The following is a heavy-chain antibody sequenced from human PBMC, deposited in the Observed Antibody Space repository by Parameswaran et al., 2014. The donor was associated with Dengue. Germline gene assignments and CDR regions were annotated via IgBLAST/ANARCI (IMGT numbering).Heavy chain of an antibody. D-gene: IGHD7-27*01. J-gene: IGHJ3*02. CDR2: IYYSGST. V-gene: IGHV4-59*01. CDR3: ARDTVGTPRAFEM. Sequence: WIRQPPGKGLEWIGYIYYSGSTYYKPSLKSRVTMSLDPSKNQFSLRLTSVTAADTAVYYCARDTVGTPRAFEMWGQGTMVTVSS.